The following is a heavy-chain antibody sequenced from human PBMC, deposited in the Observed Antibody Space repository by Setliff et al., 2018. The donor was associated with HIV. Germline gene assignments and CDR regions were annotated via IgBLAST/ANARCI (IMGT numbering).Heavy chain of an antibody. CDR3: ARDGGQDSSGFGIYYYMDV. CDR1: GFTFSSYA. Sequence: PGGSLRLSCAASGFTFSSYAMSWVRRAPGRGLEWVSAISGSGDSTYYADAVRGRFTISSDNANNLLYLQMNSLRAEDMAVYYCARDGGQDSSGFGIYYYMDVWGKGTTVTVSS. J-gene: IGHJ6*03. CDR2: ISGSGDST. D-gene: IGHD6-19*01. V-gene: IGHV3-23*01.